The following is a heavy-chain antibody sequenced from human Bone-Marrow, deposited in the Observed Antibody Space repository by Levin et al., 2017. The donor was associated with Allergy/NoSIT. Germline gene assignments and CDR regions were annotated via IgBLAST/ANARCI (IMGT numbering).Heavy chain of an antibody. D-gene: IGHD6-13*01. CDR3: ARGNPYTSSPDY. CDR2: IFYSGST. CDR1: NGSISSYY. J-gene: IGHJ4*02. V-gene: IGHV4-59*01. Sequence: GSLRLSCTVSNGSISSYYWSWIRQPPGKGLEWIGYIFYSGSTNYSPSLKSRVTISLDTSKNQFSLKLSSMTAADTAVYYCARGNPYTSSPDYWGKGTLVTVSS.